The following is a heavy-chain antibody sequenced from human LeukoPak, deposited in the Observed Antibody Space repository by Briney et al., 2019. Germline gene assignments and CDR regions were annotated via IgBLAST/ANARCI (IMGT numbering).Heavy chain of an antibody. J-gene: IGHJ5*02. Sequence: ASVKVSCKASGYTFTSYDINWVRQATGQGLEWMGWMNPNSGGTNYAQKFQGRVTMTRDTSISTAYMELSRLRSDDTAVYYCARDWGYCGGDCPSNWFDPWGQGTLVTVSS. V-gene: IGHV1-2*02. CDR3: ARDWGYCGGDCPSNWFDP. CDR2: MNPNSGGT. D-gene: IGHD2-21*02. CDR1: GYTFTSYD.